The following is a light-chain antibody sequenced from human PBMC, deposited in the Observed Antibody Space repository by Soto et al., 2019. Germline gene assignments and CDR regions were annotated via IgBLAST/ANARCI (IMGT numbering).Light chain of an antibody. V-gene: IGKV3-20*01. CDR2: GSS. J-gene: IGKJ1*01. CDR3: QQYDDSPWT. Sequence: EIVLTQSPGTLSLSPGERATLSCRASQSVGSSYLAWYQQKPGQAPRLLIYGSSSRATGIPDRFSGSGSGADFTLTITRLEPADFAVYYCQQYDDSPWTFGPGTKVEI. CDR1: QSVGSSY.